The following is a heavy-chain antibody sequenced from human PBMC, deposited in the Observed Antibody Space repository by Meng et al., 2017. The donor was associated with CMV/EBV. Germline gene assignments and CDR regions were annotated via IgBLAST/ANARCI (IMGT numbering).Heavy chain of an antibody. CDR2: ISYDGSNK. D-gene: IGHD3-10*01. CDR1: GFTFSSYA. V-gene: IGHV3-30*04. J-gene: IGHJ6*02. Sequence: GESLKISCAASGFTFSSYAMHWVRQAPGKGLECVAVISYDGSNKYYADSVKGRFTISRDNSRNTLYLQMNSRRAEDTAVYYCARDYPPFTMVRGVTLSDGMDVWGQGTTVTVSS. CDR3: ARDYPPFTMVRGVTLSDGMDV.